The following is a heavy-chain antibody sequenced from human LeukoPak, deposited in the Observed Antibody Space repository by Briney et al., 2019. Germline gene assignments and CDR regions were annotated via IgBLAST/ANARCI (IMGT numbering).Heavy chain of an antibody. CDR2: IKPDGSVT. J-gene: IGHJ6*02. CDR3: LRYGVAYGMDV. D-gene: IGHD2-15*01. CDR1: GFSFSNYW. V-gene: IGHV3-7*01. Sequence: GGCLRVSCAAPGFSFSNYWRGWVRQTPGRGLGWVASIKPDGSVTQYVDSVKGRFTISRDNAQNSLSLQMNSLGAEDTAVYYCLRYGVAYGMDVWGQGTTVTVS.